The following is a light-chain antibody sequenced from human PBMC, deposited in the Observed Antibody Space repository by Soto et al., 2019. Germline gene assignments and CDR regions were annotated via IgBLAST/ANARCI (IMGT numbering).Light chain of an antibody. Sequence: EIGGTQSPGILSVSPGDRATLSCRASQSVGRNLAWYHQKPCQAPTLLIYAASTRATCLQARFSGSGSGTDFTLTISSLQSEDFAVYYCQEYSEWPPFTFGPGTRVDIK. J-gene: IGKJ3*01. V-gene: IGKV3-15*01. CDR1: QSVGRN. CDR2: AAS. CDR3: QEYSEWPPFT.